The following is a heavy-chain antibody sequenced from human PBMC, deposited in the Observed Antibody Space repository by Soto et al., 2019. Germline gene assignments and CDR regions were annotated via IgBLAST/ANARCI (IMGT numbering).Heavy chain of an antibody. CDR1: GYTFTSYG. D-gene: IGHD2-15*01. CDR3: STSPDPVVVVAATPRYYFDY. V-gene: IGHV1-69*05. J-gene: IGHJ4*02. CDR2: IIPIFGKA. Sequence: SVKVSCKASGYTFTSYGISWVRQAPGQGREWMGGIIPIFGKANYAQKFQGRVTITTDESTSTAYMELSSLRSEDTAVYYCSTSPDPVVVVAATPRYYFDYWGQGTLVTVSS.